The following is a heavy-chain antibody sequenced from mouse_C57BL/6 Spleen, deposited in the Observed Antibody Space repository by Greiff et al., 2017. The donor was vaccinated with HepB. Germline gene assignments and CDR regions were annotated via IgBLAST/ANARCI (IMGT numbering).Heavy chain of an antibody. CDR2: IYWDDDK. V-gene: IGHV8-12*01. J-gene: IGHJ1*03. CDR3: ARSITYGYDGYWYFDV. D-gene: IGHD2-2*01. Sequence: QVTLKESGPGILQSSQTLSLPCSFSGFSLSTSGMGVSWIRQPSGKGLEWLAHIYWDDDKRYNPSLKSRLTISKDTSRNQVFLKITSVDTADTATYYCARSITYGYDGYWYFDVWGTGTTVTVSS. CDR1: GFSLSTSGMG.